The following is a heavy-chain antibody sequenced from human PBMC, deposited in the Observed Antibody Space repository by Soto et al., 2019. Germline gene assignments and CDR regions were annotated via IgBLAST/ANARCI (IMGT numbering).Heavy chain of an antibody. Sequence: QVQLVQSGAEVKKPGSSVKVSCKASGGTFSSYTISWVRQAPGQGLEWMGRIIPILGIANYAQKFQGRVMITADKSTSSAYMELRSLRSEDTAVYYWAAGGGDYVSYFDYWGQGTLVTVSS. D-gene: IGHD4-17*01. CDR3: AAGGGDYVSYFDY. J-gene: IGHJ4*02. CDR1: GGTFSSYT. CDR2: IIPILGIA. V-gene: IGHV1-69*02.